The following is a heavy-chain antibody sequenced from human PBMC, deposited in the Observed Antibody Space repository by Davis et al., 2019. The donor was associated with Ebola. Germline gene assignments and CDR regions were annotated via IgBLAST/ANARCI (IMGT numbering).Heavy chain of an antibody. CDR2: LYYGGST. CDR3: ARDSGLGDHAFWSGAYTGGGSDH. CDR1: GGSINSAGSS. Sequence: MPSETLSLTCAVSGGSINSAGSSWSWVRPPPEKGLEWIGCLYYGGSTSYNPSLKSRVTISLDRSKNQFSLELSSVTAADTAVYYCARDSGLGDHAFWSGAYTGGGSDHWGQGTLVTVSS. J-gene: IGHJ4*02. D-gene: IGHD3-3*01. V-gene: IGHV4-30-2*01.